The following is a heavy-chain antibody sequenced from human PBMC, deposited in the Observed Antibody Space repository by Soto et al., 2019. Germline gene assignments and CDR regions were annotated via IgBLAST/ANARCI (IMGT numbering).Heavy chain of an antibody. CDR3: ARDRKVVVTAIRGPMLDY. CDR1: GGSFSGYY. V-gene: IGHV4-34*01. J-gene: IGHJ4*02. D-gene: IGHD2-21*02. Sequence: QVQLQQWGAGLLKPSETLSLTCAVYGGSFSGYYWSWIRQPPGKGLEWIGEINHSGSTNYNPSLKSRVTISVDTSKNQFSLKLSSVTAADTAVYYCARDRKVVVTAIRGPMLDYWGQGTLVTVSS. CDR2: INHSGST.